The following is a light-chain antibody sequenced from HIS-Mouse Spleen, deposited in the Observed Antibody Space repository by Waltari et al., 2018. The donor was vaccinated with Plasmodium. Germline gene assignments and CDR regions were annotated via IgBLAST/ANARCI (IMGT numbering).Light chain of an antibody. Sequence: QSALTQPASVSGSPGQSITISCTGPSIDVGSYTLVSWYQQHPAKAPKLSLYEGSKRPSGVSNRSSGSKPGDTASLTIAGVQAEDEADYYCCAYAGRSTCVFGGGTKLTVL. CDR3: CAYAGRSTCV. CDR1: SIDVGSYTL. CDR2: EGS. V-gene: IGLV2-23*01. J-gene: IGLJ3*02.